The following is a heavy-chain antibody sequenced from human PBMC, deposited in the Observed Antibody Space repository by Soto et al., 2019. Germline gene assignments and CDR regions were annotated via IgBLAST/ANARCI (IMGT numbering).Heavy chain of an antibody. Sequence: QVQLQESGPGLVKPSETLSLTCTVSGVSISSYYWSWIRQPPGKGLEWIRYIYYSGSTNYNPSLNSRVTISVDTSKTQFSMKLSSVTAADTAVYYCARLSEYSGYDFSYYFDYWGQGTLVTVSS. CDR1: GVSISSYY. V-gene: IGHV4-59*08. CDR3: ARLSEYSGYDFSYYFDY. J-gene: IGHJ4*02. D-gene: IGHD5-12*01. CDR2: IYYSGST.